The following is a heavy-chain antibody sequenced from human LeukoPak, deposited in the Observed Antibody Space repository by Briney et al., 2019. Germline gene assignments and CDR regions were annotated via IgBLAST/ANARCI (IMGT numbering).Heavy chain of an antibody. Sequence: QPGRSLRLSCAGSGFTFGGYGMHWFRQTPGKGLEWVAVIAYDGSRAFYADSVKGRFTISRDNSKNTTSVQVDDLRAEDTAVYYCTRYNNDHFDYWGQGTLVTVSS. CDR1: GFTFGGYG. CDR2: IAYDGSRA. V-gene: IGHV3-33*01. CDR3: TRYNNDHFDY. D-gene: IGHD1-14*01. J-gene: IGHJ4*02.